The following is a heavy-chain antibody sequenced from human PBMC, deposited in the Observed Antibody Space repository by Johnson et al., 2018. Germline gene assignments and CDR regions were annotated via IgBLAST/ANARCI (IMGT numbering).Heavy chain of an antibody. CDR1: GGSLTDYY. J-gene: IGHJ6*02. Sequence: QVQLQQWGAGLLKPSETLSLTCAVYGGSLTDYYWSWIRQPPGKGLEWIGEINHRGRTNYNPSLKSRVTMSVDTSKQQFSLKLSSVTAADTAVYYCARDRAPRGYYGMDVWGQGTTVTVSS. CDR3: ARDRAPRGYYGMDV. D-gene: IGHD3-10*01. V-gene: IGHV4-34*01. CDR2: INHRGRT.